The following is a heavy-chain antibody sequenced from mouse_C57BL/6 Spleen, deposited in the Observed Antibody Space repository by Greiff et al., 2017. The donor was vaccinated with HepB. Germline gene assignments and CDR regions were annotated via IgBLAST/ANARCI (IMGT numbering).Heavy chain of an antibody. CDR2: IYPGDGDT. CDR1: GYAFSSSW. J-gene: IGHJ1*03. V-gene: IGHV1-82*01. D-gene: IGHD1-1*01. CDR3: ARPYYGSSYEYFDV. Sequence: VQLQQSGPELVKPGASVKISCKASGYAFSSSWMNWVKQRPGKGLEWIGRIYPGDGDTNYNGKFKGKATLTADKSSSTAYMQLSSLTSEDSAVYVCARPYYGSSYEYFDVWGTGTTVTVSS.